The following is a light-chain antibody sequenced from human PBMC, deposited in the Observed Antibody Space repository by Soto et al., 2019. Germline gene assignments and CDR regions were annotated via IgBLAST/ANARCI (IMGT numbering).Light chain of an antibody. V-gene: IGLV1-40*01. CDR2: GNS. Sequence: QSVLRQPPSVSGAPGQRVTICCTGSSSNIGAGYDVHWYQQLPGTAPKLLIYGNSNRPSGVPDRFSGSKSGTSASLAITGLQAEDEADYYCQSYDSSLSGPSYVFGTGTKVTVL. CDR1: SSNIGAGYD. CDR3: QSYDSSLSGPSYV. J-gene: IGLJ1*01.